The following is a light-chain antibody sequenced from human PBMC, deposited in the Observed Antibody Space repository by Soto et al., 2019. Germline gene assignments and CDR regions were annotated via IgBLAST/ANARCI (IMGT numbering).Light chain of an antibody. J-gene: IGLJ1*01. Sequence: QSALTQPASVSGSPGQSITISCTGTSSDVGNYNLVTWYQQHPGKAPKLMIYEVSKRPSRVSNRFSGSKSGNTASLTISGLQAEDEADYYCCSYAGSSTCVFGTGTKVT. CDR1: SSDVGNYNL. CDR3: CSYAGSSTCV. V-gene: IGLV2-23*02. CDR2: EVS.